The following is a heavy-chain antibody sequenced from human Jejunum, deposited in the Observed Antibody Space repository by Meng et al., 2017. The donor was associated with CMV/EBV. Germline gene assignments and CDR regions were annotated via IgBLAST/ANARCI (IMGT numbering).Heavy chain of an antibody. J-gene: IGHJ2*01. V-gene: IGHV1-2*06. CDR3: AREGLVGDLRYFDL. Sequence: QVQLVQSGAELKKPXXSVKVSCKASAYTFAGYYMHWVRQAPGQGLVWKGRINPNSGGANYAQKFQGRVTMTRDTSISTAYMELSRLRSDDTAVYYCAREGLVGDLRYFDLWGRGTLFTVSS. CDR2: INPNSGGA. D-gene: IGHD3-16*01. CDR1: AYTFAGYY.